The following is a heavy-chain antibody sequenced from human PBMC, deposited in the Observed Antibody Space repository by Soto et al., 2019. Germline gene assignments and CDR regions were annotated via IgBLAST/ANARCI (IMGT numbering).Heavy chain of an antibody. CDR1: GYTFTNYG. J-gene: IGHJ6*02. D-gene: IGHD3-22*01. CDR3: ARDEDSSGSGYGMDV. V-gene: IGHV1-18*01. Sequence: QVPLVQAGAEVKKPGASVKVSCKASGYTFTNYGISWVRQAPGQGLEWMGWISAYNGNTKYAQKVQGRVTMTTDTSTSTADMELRSLRSDDTAVYYCARDEDSSGSGYGMDVWGQGTTVTVSS. CDR2: ISAYNGNT.